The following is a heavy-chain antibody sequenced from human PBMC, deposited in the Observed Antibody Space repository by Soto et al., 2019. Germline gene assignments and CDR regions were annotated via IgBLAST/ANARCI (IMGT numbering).Heavy chain of an antibody. V-gene: IGHV3-33*01. Sequence: GGSLRLSCAASGFTFSSYGMHWVRQAPGKGLEWVAVIWYDGSNKYYADSVKGRFTISRDNSKNTLYLQMNSLRAEDTAVYYCARDFKMYYDYVWGSGGSPGTLDYWGQGTLVTVSS. CDR2: IWYDGSNK. J-gene: IGHJ4*02. CDR1: GFTFSSYG. D-gene: IGHD3-16*01. CDR3: ARDFKMYYDYVWGSGGSPGTLDY.